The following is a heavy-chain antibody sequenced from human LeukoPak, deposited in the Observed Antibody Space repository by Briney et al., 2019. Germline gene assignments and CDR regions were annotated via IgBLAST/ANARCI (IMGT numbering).Heavy chain of an antibody. CDR2: IRYDGSNK. D-gene: IGHD4-17*01. Sequence: PGGSLRLSCAASGFTFSSYGMHWVRQAPGKGLEGVAFIRYDGSNKYYADSVKGRFTISRDNSKNTLYLQMNSLRAEDTAVYYCAKDRPGRYGDYDPYWGQGTLVTVSS. J-gene: IGHJ4*02. CDR1: GFTFSSYG. V-gene: IGHV3-30*02. CDR3: AKDRPGRYGDYDPY.